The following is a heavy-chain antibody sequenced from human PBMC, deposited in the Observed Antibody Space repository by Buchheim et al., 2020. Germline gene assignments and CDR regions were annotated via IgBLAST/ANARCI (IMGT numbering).Heavy chain of an antibody. CDR2: ISYDGSNK. D-gene: IGHD3-10*01. J-gene: IGHJ4*02. V-gene: IGHV3-30*18. CDR1: GFTFSSYG. Sequence: QVQLVESGGGVVQPGRSLRLSCAASGFTFSSYGMHWVRQAPGKGLEWVAVISYDGSNKYYADSVKGRFTISRDNSKNTLYLQMNSLRAEDTAVYYCAKDSSMVRGVMIYYFDYWGQGTL. CDR3: AKDSSMVRGVMIYYFDY.